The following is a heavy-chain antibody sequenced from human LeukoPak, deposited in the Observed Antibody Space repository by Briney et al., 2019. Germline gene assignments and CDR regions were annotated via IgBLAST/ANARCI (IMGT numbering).Heavy chain of an antibody. Sequence: KPSETLSLTCTVSGGFVNNSRYYWGWIRQTPGKGLEWIATIYYSGTTYYHPSLKSRVTISVATSNTQFSLEVNSMTVADTGVYYCARTGGYEQFDYWGQGVLVTVSS. D-gene: IGHD5-12*01. CDR2: IYYSGTT. J-gene: IGHJ4*02. V-gene: IGHV4-39*01. CDR3: ARTGGYEQFDY. CDR1: GGFVNNSRYY.